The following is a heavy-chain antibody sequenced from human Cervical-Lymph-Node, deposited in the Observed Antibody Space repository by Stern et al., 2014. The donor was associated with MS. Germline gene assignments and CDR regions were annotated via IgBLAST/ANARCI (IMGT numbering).Heavy chain of an antibody. CDR3: ARRLGSHESGWFDP. D-gene: IGHD1-26*01. CDR2: IMPILGAS. J-gene: IGHJ5*02. CDR1: GVTLISYP. V-gene: IGHV1-69*01. Sequence: VQLVESGAEVKQPGSSVKVSCQASGVTLISYPISWVRQAPGQGLEWLAGIMPILGASNYAQKFQGRVTITADESTTTIYMELRGLKSEDTAVYYCARRLGSHESGWFDPWGQGTLVTVSS.